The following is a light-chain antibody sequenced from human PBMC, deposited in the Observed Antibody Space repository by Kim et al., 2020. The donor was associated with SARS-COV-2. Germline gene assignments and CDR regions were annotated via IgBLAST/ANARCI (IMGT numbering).Light chain of an antibody. CDR3: QQYHSFPLT. Sequence: ASVGDRVTITCRASQGISSYLAWYQQKPRKAPKSLIYDVSGLQSGVPSRFGGSGFGTDFTLTISSLQPEDFATYYCQQYHSFPLTFGRGTKVDIK. J-gene: IGKJ4*01. CDR1: QGISSY. V-gene: IGKV1-16*01. CDR2: DVS.